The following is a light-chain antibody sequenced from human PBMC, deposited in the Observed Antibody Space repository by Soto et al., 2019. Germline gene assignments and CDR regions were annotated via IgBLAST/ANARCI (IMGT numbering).Light chain of an antibody. CDR1: QSVGGS. J-gene: IGKJ1*01. CDR3: LQDYGDSWT. CDR2: DAS. V-gene: IGKV3-11*01. Sequence: EIVLTQSPGTLSLSPGERATLSCMASQSVGGSLAWYRQKPGQAPRLLIYDASNRATGIPARFSGSGSGTDFTLTISSLQPEDFASYYCLQDYGDSWTFGQGTKVDIK.